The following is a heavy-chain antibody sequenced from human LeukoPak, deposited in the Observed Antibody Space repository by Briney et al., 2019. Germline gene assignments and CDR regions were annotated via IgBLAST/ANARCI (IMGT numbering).Heavy chain of an antibody. D-gene: IGHD6-19*01. CDR1: GDSVSTNSAA. Sequence: SQTLSLTFALSGDSVSTNSAAWNWIRQSPSRGLEWLGRTYYRSKWHNDYAVSVKSRITINADTSNNQFSLQLNSVTPEDTAVYYCARGFGVAVAGPYYFDYWGQGTLVTVSS. CDR2: TYYRSKWHN. CDR3: ARGFGVAVAGPYYFDY. J-gene: IGHJ4*02. V-gene: IGHV6-1*01.